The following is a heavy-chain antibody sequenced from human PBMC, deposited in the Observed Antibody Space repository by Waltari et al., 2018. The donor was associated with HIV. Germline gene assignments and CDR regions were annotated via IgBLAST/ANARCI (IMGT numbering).Heavy chain of an antibody. J-gene: IGHJ5*02. D-gene: IGHD6-13*01. CDR1: GGSISSGGYY. CDR3: ARSRAGYSSSRKINWFDP. CDR2: IYYSGST. V-gene: IGHV4-31*03. Sequence: QVQLQESGPGLVKPSQTLSLTCTVSGGSISSGGYYWSWIRQHPGKGLEWIGYIYYSGSTYYNPSLKSRVTISVDTSKNQFSLKLSSVTVADTAVYYCARSRAGYSSSRKINWFDPWGQGTLVTVSS.